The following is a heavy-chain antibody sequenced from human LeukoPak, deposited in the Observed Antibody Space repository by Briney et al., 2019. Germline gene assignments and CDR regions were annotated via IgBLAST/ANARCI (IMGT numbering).Heavy chain of an antibody. D-gene: IGHD1-26*01. CDR1: GFTFSSYW. V-gene: IGHV3-74*01. CDR2: INSDGSST. CDR3: ARPWGSGTYYAFFDY. Sequence: GGSLRLSCAASGFTFSSYWMHWVRQAPGKGLVWVSRINSDGSSTNYADSVKGRFTISRDNAKNTLYLQMNSLRAEDTAIYYCARPWGSGTYYAFFDYWGQGTLVTVSS. J-gene: IGHJ4*02.